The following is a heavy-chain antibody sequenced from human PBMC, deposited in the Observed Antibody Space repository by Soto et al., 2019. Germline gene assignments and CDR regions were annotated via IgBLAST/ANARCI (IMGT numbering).Heavy chain of an antibody. CDR1: GFSFSHYW. D-gene: IGHD3-10*01. CDR3: ADSWLPTSY. Sequence: XASLRLSCAASGFSFSHYWMHWVRQAPGKGLVWVSRISPDGRTTTYADSVKGRFTISRDNAKSTLYLQMNSLTVEDGAVYYCADSWLPTSYWGPGTLVTVSS. V-gene: IGHV3-74*01. CDR2: ISPDGRTT. J-gene: IGHJ4*02.